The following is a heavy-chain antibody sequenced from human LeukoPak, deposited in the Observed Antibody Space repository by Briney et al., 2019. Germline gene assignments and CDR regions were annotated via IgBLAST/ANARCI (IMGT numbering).Heavy chain of an antibody. V-gene: IGHV4-59*11. CDR1: GGSISSHY. D-gene: IGHD5-24*01. CDR3: ARDSFDHDDGSRANVEWFDP. CDR2: RFLSGTT. Sequence: PSETLSLTCTGSGGSISSHYWSGIRQPPGKGLEWIGRRFLSGTTKYNPHLKSRVTMSRVTSKKQFFLKLSSVTAADTGVDYCARDSFDHDDGSRANVEWFDPWGQGILVTVSS. J-gene: IGHJ5*02.